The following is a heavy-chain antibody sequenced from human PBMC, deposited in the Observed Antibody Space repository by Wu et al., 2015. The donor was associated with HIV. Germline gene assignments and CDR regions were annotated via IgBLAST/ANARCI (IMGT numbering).Heavy chain of an antibody. CDR3: ARAPIWGSYRYFDY. CDR2: INPNSGGT. J-gene: IGHJ4*02. V-gene: IGHV1-2*02. Sequence: QVQLVQSGAEVKKPGASVKVSCKASRYTFTDYFIHWVRQAPGQGLEWMGWINPNSGGTNYAQKFQGRVTMTRDTSITTAYMDLSRLRSDDTAVYYCARAPIWGSYRYFDYWGQGALVTVLL. D-gene: IGHD3-16*02. CDR1: RYTFTDYF.